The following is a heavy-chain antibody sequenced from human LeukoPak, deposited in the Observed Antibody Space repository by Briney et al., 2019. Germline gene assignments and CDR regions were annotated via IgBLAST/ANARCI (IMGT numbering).Heavy chain of an antibody. Sequence: SETLSLTCTVSGGSISSYYWSWIRQPPGKGLEWIGYIYYSGSTNYNPSLESRVTISVDTSKNQFSLRLSSVTAADTAIYYCARRSDIAARGHFDYWGQGTLVTVSS. D-gene: IGHD6-6*01. J-gene: IGHJ4*02. CDR2: IYYSGST. CDR3: ARRSDIAARGHFDY. CDR1: GGSISSYY. V-gene: IGHV4-59*08.